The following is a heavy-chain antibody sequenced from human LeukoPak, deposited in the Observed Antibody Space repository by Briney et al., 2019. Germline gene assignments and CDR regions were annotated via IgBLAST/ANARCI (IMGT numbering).Heavy chain of an antibody. CDR3: ARTHIETYGMDV. V-gene: IGHV3-23*01. J-gene: IGHJ6*02. Sequence: GALRLSCAASGFTFSSYAMSWVRQAPGKGLEWVSGVSWNSGRIGYADSVKGRFTISRDNSKNTLYLQMNSLRAEDTAVYYCARTHIETYGMDVWGQGTTVTVSS. CDR2: VSWNSGRI. D-gene: IGHD2-21*01. CDR1: GFTFSSYA.